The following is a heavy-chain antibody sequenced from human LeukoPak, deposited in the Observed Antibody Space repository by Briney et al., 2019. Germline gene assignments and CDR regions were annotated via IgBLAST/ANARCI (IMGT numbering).Heavy chain of an antibody. CDR3: AKRGRQQLSSYMDV. Sequence: GGPLRLSCAPSGFPYCRYAERCPPAAPEGGREGVSALSSSGGSTYYTDSVRGRFTISRDKSKNTLYLLMTSQGAEDTAVYYCAKRGRQQLSSYMDVWGKGTTVTVSS. J-gene: IGHJ6*03. CDR2: LSSSGGST. V-gene: IGHV3-23*01. D-gene: IGHD6-13*01. CDR1: GFPYCRYA.